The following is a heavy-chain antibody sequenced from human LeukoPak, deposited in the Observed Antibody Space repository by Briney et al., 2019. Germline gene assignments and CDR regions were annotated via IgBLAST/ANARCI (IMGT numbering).Heavy chain of an antibody. D-gene: IGHD6-19*01. CDR3: AREYSSGSLNWFDP. CDR2: IYPGDSDT. J-gene: IGHJ5*02. V-gene: IGHV5-51*01. Sequence: GASLQISCQGSGSTFTSYWIGWVRQLPGKGLEWMGIIYPGDSDTRYSPSSQGQVTISADKSISTAYLQWSSLKASDTAMYYCAREYSSGSLNWFDPWGQGTLVTVSS. CDR1: GSTFTSYW.